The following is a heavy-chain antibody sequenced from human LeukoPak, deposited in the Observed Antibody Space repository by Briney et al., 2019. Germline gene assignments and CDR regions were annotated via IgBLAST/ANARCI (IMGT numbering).Heavy chain of an antibody. CDR1: GGSFSGYY. J-gene: IGHJ3*02. Sequence: PSETLSLTCAVYGGSFSGYYWSWIRQPPGKGLEWIGEINHSGSTNYNPSLKSRVTISVDTSKNQFSLKLSSVTAADTAVYYCARGPGIAVAATGAFDIWGQGTIDTVSS. V-gene: IGHV4-34*01. D-gene: IGHD6-19*01. CDR2: INHSGST. CDR3: ARGPGIAVAATGAFDI.